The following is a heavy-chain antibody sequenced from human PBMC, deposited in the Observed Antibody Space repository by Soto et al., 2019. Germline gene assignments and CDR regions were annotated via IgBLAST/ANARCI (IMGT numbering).Heavy chain of an antibody. Sequence: QLQLQESGPGLVQPSETLSLTCTVSGGSISSSSYYWGWIRQPPGKGLEWIGSIYYSGSTYYNPSLKRRVPLSVTSSKAQFSLRRRFVTVSDTAVYYCARLRVDYGDYPRLRGHYFYFYGMYVLGQVSTVTASS. CDR3: ARLRVDYGDYPRLRGHYFYFYGMYV. J-gene: IGHJ6*02. D-gene: IGHD4-17*01. CDR2: IYYSGST. V-gene: IGHV4-39*01. CDR1: GGSISSSSYY.